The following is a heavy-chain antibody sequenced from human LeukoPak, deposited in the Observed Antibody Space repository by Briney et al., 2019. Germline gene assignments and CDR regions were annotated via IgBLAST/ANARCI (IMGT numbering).Heavy chain of an antibody. J-gene: IGHJ3*01. CDR3: ARGTPSRVGDRGRSSGYYYIP. D-gene: IGHD3-22*01. Sequence: SETLSLTCAVYGGSFSGYYWSWIRQPPGKGLEWIGEINHSGSTNYNPSLKSRVTISVDTSKNQFSLKLSSVTAADTAVYYCARGTPSRVGDRGRSSGYYYIPWGQGTMVTVSS. V-gene: IGHV4-34*01. CDR2: INHSGST. CDR1: GGSFSGYY.